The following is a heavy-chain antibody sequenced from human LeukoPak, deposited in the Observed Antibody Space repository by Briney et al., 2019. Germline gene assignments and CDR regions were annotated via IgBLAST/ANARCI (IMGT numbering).Heavy chain of an antibody. Sequence: ASVKVSCKASGYTFTSYGISWVRQAPGQGLEWMGWISAYNGNTNYAQKLQGRVTMTTDTSTSTAYMELRSLRSDDTAVYYCARDSLWFGELWDFDYWGQGTLVTVSS. V-gene: IGHV1-18*01. CDR2: ISAYNGNT. J-gene: IGHJ4*02. D-gene: IGHD3-10*01. CDR3: ARDSLWFGELWDFDY. CDR1: GYTFTSYG.